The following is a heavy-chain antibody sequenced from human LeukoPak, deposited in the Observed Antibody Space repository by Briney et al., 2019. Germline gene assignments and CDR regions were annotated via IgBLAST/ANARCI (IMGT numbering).Heavy chain of an antibody. Sequence: PGRSLRLSCAASGFTFSSYAMHWVRQAPGKGLEWVAVISHDGSYKYYADSVKGRFTISGDKSKNTLYLQMSSLRAEDTAVYYCARDGSYSGSYNDYWGQGTLVTVSS. D-gene: IGHD1-26*01. J-gene: IGHJ4*02. V-gene: IGHV3-30*15. CDR3: ARDGSYSGSYNDY. CDR2: ISHDGSYK. CDR1: GFTFSSYA.